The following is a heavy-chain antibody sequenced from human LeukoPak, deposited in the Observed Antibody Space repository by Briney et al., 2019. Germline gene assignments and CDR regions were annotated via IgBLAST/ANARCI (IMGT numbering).Heavy chain of an antibody. Sequence: QPGGSLRLSCAASGFTFSSYWMHWVRQAPGKGLVWVSRINGDGSSTSYADSVKGRFTISRDNAKNTLYLQMSSLRAEDTAVYYCARGAQYSGSYSPFDYWGQGTLVNVSS. CDR3: ARGAQYSGSYSPFDY. CDR2: INGDGSST. V-gene: IGHV3-74*01. D-gene: IGHD1-26*01. CDR1: GFTFSSYW. J-gene: IGHJ4*02.